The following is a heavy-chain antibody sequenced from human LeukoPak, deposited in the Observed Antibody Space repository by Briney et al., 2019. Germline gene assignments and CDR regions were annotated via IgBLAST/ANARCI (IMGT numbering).Heavy chain of an antibody. CDR2: INYSGNT. V-gene: IGHV4-59*12. CDR3: ARGQVPAARGYNWFDP. D-gene: IGHD2-2*01. CDR1: GDSISSYY. Sequence: SETLSLTCTVSGDSISSYYWSWIRQPPGKGLEWMVYINYSGNTNYNPSLKSRVTISVDTSKKQFSLRLTSMIAADTALYYCARGQVPAARGYNWFDPWGQGTLVTVSS. J-gene: IGHJ5*02.